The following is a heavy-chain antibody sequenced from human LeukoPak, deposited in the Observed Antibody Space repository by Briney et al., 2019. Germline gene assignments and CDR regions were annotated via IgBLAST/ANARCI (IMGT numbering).Heavy chain of an antibody. CDR2: ISHSGANT. D-gene: IGHD3-10*01. Sequence: GGSLRLSCAASGFTFSDSAMDWVRQAPGKGLEWASLISHSGANTFYADSVKGRFSVSRDNSKNTLYLQMDSLRAEDTAVYYCARTYYSGSGTYQRWFDPWGQGTLVTVSS. V-gene: IGHV3-23*01. CDR1: GFTFSDSA. CDR3: ARTYYSGSGTYQRWFDP. J-gene: IGHJ5*02.